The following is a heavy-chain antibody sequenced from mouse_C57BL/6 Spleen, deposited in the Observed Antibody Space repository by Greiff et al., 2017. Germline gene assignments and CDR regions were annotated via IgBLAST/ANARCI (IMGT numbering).Heavy chain of an antibody. J-gene: IGHJ4*01. CDR3: ARGGYSKSAMDY. CDR1: GYTFTSYW. Sequence: QVQLQQPGAELVKPGASVKLSCKASGYTFTSYWMHWVKQRPGQGLEWIGMIHPNSGSTNYNEKFKSKATLTVAKSASKAYMQLSSLTSEDSAVYYCARGGYSKSAMDYWGQGTSVTVSS. D-gene: IGHD2-5*01. V-gene: IGHV1-64*01. CDR2: IHPNSGST.